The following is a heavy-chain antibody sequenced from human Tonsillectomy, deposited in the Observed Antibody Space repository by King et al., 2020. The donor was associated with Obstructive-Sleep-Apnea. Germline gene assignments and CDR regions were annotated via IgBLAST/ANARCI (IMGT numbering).Heavy chain of an antibody. J-gene: IGHJ6*02. CDR3: AKDKGYYHYYYGMDV. V-gene: IGHV3-30*18. Sequence: LVESGGGVVQPGRSLRLSCAASGFTFSTYGMHWVRQAPGKGLEWVAVISYDGSNKYYADSVKGRFTISRGNSKNTLYLQMNSLRAEDTAVYYCAKDKGYYHYYYGMDVWGQGTTVTVSS. CDR2: ISYDGSNK. CDR1: GFTFSTYG.